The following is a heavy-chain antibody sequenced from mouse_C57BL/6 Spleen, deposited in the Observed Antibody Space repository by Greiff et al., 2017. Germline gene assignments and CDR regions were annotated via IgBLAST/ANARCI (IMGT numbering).Heavy chain of an antibody. D-gene: IGHD1-1*01. J-gene: IGHJ1*03. Sequence: VQLQQPGAELVKPGASVKLSCKASGYTFTSYWMHWVKQRPGQGLEWIGMIHPNSGSTNYNEKFKSKDTLTVDKSSSTAYMQLSSLTSEDSAVYYCARVTTVVATRGYFDVWGTGTTVTVSS. CDR1: GYTFTSYW. CDR3: ARVTTVVATRGYFDV. CDR2: IHPNSGST. V-gene: IGHV1-64*01.